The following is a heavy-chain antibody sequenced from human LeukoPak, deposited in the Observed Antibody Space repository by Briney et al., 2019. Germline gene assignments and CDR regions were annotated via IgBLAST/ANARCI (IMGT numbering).Heavy chain of an antibody. D-gene: IGHD3-3*01. CDR3: AKDMPAPTIFGVVIPGYYGMDV. Sequence: AGSLRLSCAASGFTFDDYAMHWVRQAPGKGLEWVSLISVDGGSTYYADSVKGRFTISRDNSKNSLYLQMNSLRTEDTALYYCAKDMPAPTIFGVVIPGYYGMDVWGQGTTVTVSS. CDR2: ISVDGGST. J-gene: IGHJ6*02. CDR1: GFTFDDYA. V-gene: IGHV3-43*02.